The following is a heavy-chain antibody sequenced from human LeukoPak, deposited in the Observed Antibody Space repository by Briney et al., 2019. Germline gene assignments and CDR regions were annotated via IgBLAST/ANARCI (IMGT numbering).Heavy chain of an antibody. CDR2: IYYGGST. CDR1: GGSVSSGSYY. Sequence: SETLSLTCTVSGGSVSSGSYYWSWIRQPPGQGLEWIGYIYYGGSTNYNPSLKSRVTISVDTSKNQFSLKLSSVTAADTAVYYCARDLITGTVRFDPWGQGTLVTVSS. D-gene: IGHD1-7*01. J-gene: IGHJ5*02. CDR3: ARDLITGTVRFDP. V-gene: IGHV4-61*01.